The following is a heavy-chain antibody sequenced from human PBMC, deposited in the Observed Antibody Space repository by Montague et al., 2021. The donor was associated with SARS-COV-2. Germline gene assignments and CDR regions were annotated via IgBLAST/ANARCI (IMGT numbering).Heavy chain of an antibody. J-gene: IGHJ4*02. D-gene: IGHD3-10*01. V-gene: IGHV4-31*03. CDR3: ARGVSYGSGFLSE. CDR2: IYHTGTT. Sequence: TLSLTCNVSGDSISGSRHFRNWIRRHPRKGLEWIGYIYHTGTTHYRPSLKSRATLSVDISQNQFSLKLNSMTAADTAIYYCARGVSYGSGFLSEWGPGTLVIVSS. CDR1: GDSISGSRHF.